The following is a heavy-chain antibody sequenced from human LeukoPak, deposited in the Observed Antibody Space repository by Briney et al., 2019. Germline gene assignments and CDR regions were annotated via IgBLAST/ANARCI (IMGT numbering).Heavy chain of an antibody. CDR2: IISDGSST. Sequence: GGSLRLSCAASGFTFSSYWMHWVRQAPGKGLVWVSRIISDGSSTSYADSVKGRFTISIDNAKNTLYLQMNSLSAEDTAVYYCAVQQRYAFDIWGQGTMVTVSS. V-gene: IGHV3-74*01. J-gene: IGHJ3*02. CDR1: GFTFSSYW. D-gene: IGHD6-13*01. CDR3: AVQQRYAFDI.